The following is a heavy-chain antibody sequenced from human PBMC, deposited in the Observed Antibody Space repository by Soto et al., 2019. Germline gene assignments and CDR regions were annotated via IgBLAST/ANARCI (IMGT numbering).Heavy chain of an antibody. CDR3: AQSQTTVTSYDY. D-gene: IGHD4-17*01. V-gene: IGHV4-34*01. J-gene: IGHJ4*02. CDR2: INHSGST. Sequence: TSETLSLTCAVYGGSFSGYYWTWIRQPPGTGLEWIGEINHSGSTNYNPSLKSRVTISVDRSKNQFSLKLSSVTAADTAVYYCAQSQTTVTSYDYWGQGTLVTVSS. CDR1: GGSFSGYY.